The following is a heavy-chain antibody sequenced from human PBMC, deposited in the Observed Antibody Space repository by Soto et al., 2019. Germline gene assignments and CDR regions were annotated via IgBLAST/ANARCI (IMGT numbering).Heavy chain of an antibody. CDR2: ISSSSSTI. CDR1: GFTFSSYS. CDR3: ARERRYSYGPLDY. V-gene: IGHV3-48*01. D-gene: IGHD5-18*01. J-gene: IGHJ4*02. Sequence: GGSLRLSCAASGFTFSSYSMNWVRQAPGKGLEWVSYISSSSSTIYYADSVKGRFTISRDNAKNSLYLQMNSLRAEDTAVYYCARERRYSYGPLDYWGQGTLVTVS.